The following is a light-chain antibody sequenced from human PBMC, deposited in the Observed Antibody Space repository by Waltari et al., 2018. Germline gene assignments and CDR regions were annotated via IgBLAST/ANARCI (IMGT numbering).Light chain of an antibody. CDR3: NSYSTSSTFV. CDR2: DVS. CDR1: NSDGGGYNF. V-gene: IGLV2-14*01. J-gene: IGLJ1*01. Sequence: QSALTQPASVSGSPGQSITISCTGSNSDGGGYNFVSWYQPHPGKAPKLMIYDVSNRPSGVSNRFSGSKSGNTASLTISGLQPEDAADYYCNSYSTSSTFVFGTGTRVTVL.